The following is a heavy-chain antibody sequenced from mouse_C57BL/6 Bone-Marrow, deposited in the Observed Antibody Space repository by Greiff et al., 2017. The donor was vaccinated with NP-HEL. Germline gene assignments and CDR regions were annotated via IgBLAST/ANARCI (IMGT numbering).Heavy chain of an antibody. J-gene: IGHJ3*01. V-gene: IGHV1-82*01. D-gene: IGHD1-1*01. CDR1: GYAFSSSW. CDR2: IYPGDGDT. CDR3: AGGDYYGSSSFAY. Sequence: QVQLQQSGPELVKPGASVKISCKASGYAFSSSWMNWVKQRPGKGLEWIGRIYPGDGDTNYNGKFKGKATLTADKSSSTAYMQLSSLTSEDSAVYVCAGGDYYGSSSFAYWGQGTLVTVSA.